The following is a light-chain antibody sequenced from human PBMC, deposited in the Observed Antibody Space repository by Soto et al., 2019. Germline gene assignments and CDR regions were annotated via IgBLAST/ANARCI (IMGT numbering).Light chain of an antibody. CDR1: QSVSSN. J-gene: IGKJ1*01. V-gene: IGKV3-15*01. CDR3: QQYNNYWT. Sequence: EIVMTQSPATLSVSPGERATLSCRASQSVSSNLAWYQQKPGQAPRLLIYGASTRATDIPARFSGSGSGTEFTLTISSLQSEDFAVYYCQQYNNYWTFGQGTKVDIK. CDR2: GAS.